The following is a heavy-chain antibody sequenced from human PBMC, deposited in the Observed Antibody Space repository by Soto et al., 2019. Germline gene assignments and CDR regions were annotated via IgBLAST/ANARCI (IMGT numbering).Heavy chain of an antibody. J-gene: IGHJ4*02. CDR1: GGSISSSSYY. CDR3: ATSEAASIRHYDFWSALGGYFDY. V-gene: IGHV4-39*01. Sequence: SETLSLTCTVSGGSISSSSYYWGWIRQPPGKGLEWIGSIYYSGSTYYNPSLKSRVTISVDTSKNQFSLKLSSVTAADTAVYYCATSEAASIRHYDFWSALGGYFDYWGQGTLVTVSS. D-gene: IGHD3-3*01. CDR2: IYYSGST.